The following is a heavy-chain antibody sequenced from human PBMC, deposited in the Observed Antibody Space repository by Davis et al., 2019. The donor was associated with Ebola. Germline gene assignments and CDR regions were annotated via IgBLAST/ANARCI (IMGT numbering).Heavy chain of an antibody. CDR3: ARAGYCSGGSCYYYYGMDV. CDR2: IYHSGST. Sequence: PSETLSLTCAVSGGSISSGGYSWSWIRQPPGKGLEWIGYIYHSGSTYYNPSLKSRVTISVDRSKNQFSLKLSSVTAADTAVYYCARAGYCSGGSCYYYYGMDVWGQGTTVTVSS. J-gene: IGHJ6*02. V-gene: IGHV4-30-2*01. D-gene: IGHD2-15*01. CDR1: GGSISSGGYS.